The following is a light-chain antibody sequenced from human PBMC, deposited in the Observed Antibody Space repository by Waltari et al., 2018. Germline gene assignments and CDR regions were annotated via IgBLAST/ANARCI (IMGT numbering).Light chain of an antibody. CDR3: QQYDNWPSFS. CDR1: QDISRK. V-gene: IGKV3-15*01. J-gene: IGKJ4*01. CDR2: GAS. Sequence: IVMTQSPATLSMSPGERVTLSCRASQDISRKLAWYQHRPGQAPRVLIYGASTRATDIPARFSGSGAGTEFTLTISSLQSEDFAVYYCQQYDNWPSFSFGGGTKVDIK.